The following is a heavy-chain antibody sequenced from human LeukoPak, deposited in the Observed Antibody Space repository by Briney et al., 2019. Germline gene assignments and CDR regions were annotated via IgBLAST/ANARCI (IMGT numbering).Heavy chain of an antibody. CDR3: AHALKITMVRGLHFDY. CDR1: GFSLSSSAVG. J-gene: IGHJ4*02. CDR2: IYWNDDK. Sequence: SGPTLVNPTQTLTLTCAFSGFSLSSSAVGVGWMRQPPGKALEWLGFIYWNDDKRYRPSLRSRLTITKDTSKNQVVLTMTKMDPVDTATYYCAHALKITMVRGLHFDYWGQGTLVTVSS. V-gene: IGHV2-5*01. D-gene: IGHD3-10*01.